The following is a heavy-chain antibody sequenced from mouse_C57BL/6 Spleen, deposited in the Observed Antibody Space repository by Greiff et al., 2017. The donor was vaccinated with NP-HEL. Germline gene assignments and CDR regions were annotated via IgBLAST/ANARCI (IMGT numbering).Heavy chain of an antibody. Sequence: QVQLKQSGAELVKPGASVKMSCKASGYTFTSYWITWVKQRPGQGLEWIGDIYPGSGSTNYNEKFKSKATLTVDTSSSTAYMQLSSLTSEDSAVYYCARETAQAPAWFAYWGQGTLVTVSA. V-gene: IGHV1-55*01. CDR3: ARETAQAPAWFAY. D-gene: IGHD3-2*02. J-gene: IGHJ3*01. CDR1: GYTFTSYW. CDR2: IYPGSGST.